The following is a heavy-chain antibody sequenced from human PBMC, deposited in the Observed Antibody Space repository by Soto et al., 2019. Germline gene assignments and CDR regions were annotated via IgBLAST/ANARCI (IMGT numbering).Heavy chain of an antibody. D-gene: IGHD6-19*01. CDR2: IYPGDSGT. Sequence: GESLKISCKGSGYSFTSYWIGWVRQMPGKGLEWMGIIYPGDSGTRYSPSFQGQVTISADKSISTAYLQWSSLKASDTAMYYCARLMGRSGWYSYFDYWGQGTLVTVSS. CDR1: GYSFTSYW. CDR3: ARLMGRSGWYSYFDY. V-gene: IGHV5-51*01. J-gene: IGHJ4*02.